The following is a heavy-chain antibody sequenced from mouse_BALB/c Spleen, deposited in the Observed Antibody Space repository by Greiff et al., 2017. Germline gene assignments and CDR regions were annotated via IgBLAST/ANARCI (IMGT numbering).Heavy chain of an antibody. CDR2: IYPGNVNT. J-gene: IGHJ2*01. D-gene: IGHD1-1*01. V-gene: IGHV1S56*01. CDR1: GYTFTSYY. Sequence: QVQLKQSGPELVKPGASVRISCKASGYTFTSYYIHWVKQRPGQGLEWIGWIYPGNVNTKYNEKFKGKATLTADKSSSTAYMQLSSLTSEDSAVYFCARFLLRYYFDYWGQGTTLTVSS. CDR3: ARFLLRYYFDY.